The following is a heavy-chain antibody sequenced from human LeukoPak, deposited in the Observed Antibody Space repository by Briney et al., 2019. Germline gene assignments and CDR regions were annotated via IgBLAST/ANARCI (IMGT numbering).Heavy chain of an antibody. CDR3: ASRGYSYGYRDFDY. D-gene: IGHD5-18*01. CDR1: GGSISSSSYY. Sequence: PSETLSLTCTVSGGSISSSSYYWGWIRQPPGKGLEWIGSVYYTGGTNYNPSLKSRVTISVDTSKNQFSLKLSSVTAADTAVYYCASRGYSYGYRDFDYWGQGTLVTVSS. CDR2: VYYTGGT. V-gene: IGHV4-39*07. J-gene: IGHJ4*02.